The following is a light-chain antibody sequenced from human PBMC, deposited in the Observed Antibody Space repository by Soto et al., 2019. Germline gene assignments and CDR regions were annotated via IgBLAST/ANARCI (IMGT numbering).Light chain of an antibody. V-gene: IGLV1-51*01. CDR2: DDN. J-gene: IGLJ1*01. CDR1: SSNIGGNS. CDR3: GQWDSRMSAYV. Sequence: SFLTHPPSLSASRGHNCTMSCSGSSSNIGGNSVSWYQQLPGTAPKLLIYDDNKRPSGITDRFSGSKYGTSATMGITGFQTREEADYYSGQWDSRMSAYVFGNRNKVTVL.